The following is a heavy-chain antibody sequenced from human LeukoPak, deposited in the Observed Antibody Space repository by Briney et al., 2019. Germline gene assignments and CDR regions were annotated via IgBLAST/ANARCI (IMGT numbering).Heavy chain of an antibody. J-gene: IGHJ4*02. CDR3: ARLSMITFGGVIVIGYFDY. CDR1: GGSISSSSYY. CDR2: IYYSGST. V-gene: IGHV4-39*01. Sequence: PSETLSLTCSVSGGSISSSSYYWGWIRQPPGKGLEWIGSIYYSGSTYYNPSLKSRVTISVDTSKNQFSPKLSSVTAADTAVYYCARLSMITFGGVIVIGYFDYWGQGTLVTVSS. D-gene: IGHD3-16*02.